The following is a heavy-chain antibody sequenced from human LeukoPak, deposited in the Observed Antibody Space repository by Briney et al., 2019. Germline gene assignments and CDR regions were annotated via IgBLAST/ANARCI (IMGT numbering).Heavy chain of an antibody. CDR3: ARSGLGYYDSSGSLDAFDI. V-gene: IGHV4-31*03. CDR1: GASISGGGYS. J-gene: IGHJ3*02. D-gene: IGHD3-22*01. CDR2: IYSIGST. Sequence: SETLSLTCTVSGASISGGGYSWSWIRRPPGKALEGIGTIYSIGSTYYNPSLKSRVTISVDTSKNQFSLKLSSVTAADTAVYYCARSGLGYYDSSGSLDAFDIWGQGTMVTVSS.